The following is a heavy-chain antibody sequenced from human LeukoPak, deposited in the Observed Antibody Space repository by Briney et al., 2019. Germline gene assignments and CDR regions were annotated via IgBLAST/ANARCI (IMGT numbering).Heavy chain of an antibody. V-gene: IGHV4-39*07. CDR1: GGSISTSSYY. J-gene: IGHJ4*02. CDR3: ARGGAGDYAYYFDY. Sequence: SETLSLTCTVSGGSISTSSYYWGWIRQTPGKGLECIGNIYYSGSTYYNPSLKSRVTISVDKSKNQFSLKLSSVTAADTAVYYCARGGAGDYAYYFDYWGQGTLVTVSS. CDR2: IYYSGST. D-gene: IGHD4-17*01.